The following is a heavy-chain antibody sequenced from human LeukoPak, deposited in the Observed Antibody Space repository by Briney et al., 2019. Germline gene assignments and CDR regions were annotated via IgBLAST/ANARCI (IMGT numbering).Heavy chain of an antibody. V-gene: IGHV4-39*01. J-gene: IGHJ4*02. CDR3: ARLGSAGIATRSSFDY. CDR2: IYYSGST. D-gene: IGHD6-6*01. Sequence: SETLSLTCTVSGGSISSSSYYWGWIRQPPGKGLEWIGSIYYSGSTYYNPSLKSRVTISVDTSKNQFSLKLSSVTAADTAVYYCARLGSAGIATRSSFDYWGQGTLVTVSS. CDR1: GGSISSSSYY.